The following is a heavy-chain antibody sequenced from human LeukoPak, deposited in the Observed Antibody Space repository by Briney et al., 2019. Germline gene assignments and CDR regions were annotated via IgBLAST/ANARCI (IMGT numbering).Heavy chain of an antibody. D-gene: IGHD3-22*01. J-gene: IGHJ6*02. CDR1: GYTFTSNY. CDR2: INPSGGST. CDR3: AREKRYYYDSSGYYSDYYYYGMDV. V-gene: IGHV1-46*01. Sequence: ASVKVSCKASGYTFTSNYMHWVRQAPGQGLEWMRIINPSGGSTSYAQKFQGRVTMTRDTSTSTVYIELSSLRSEDTAVYYCAREKRYYYDSSGYYSDYYYYGMDVWGQGTTVTVSS.